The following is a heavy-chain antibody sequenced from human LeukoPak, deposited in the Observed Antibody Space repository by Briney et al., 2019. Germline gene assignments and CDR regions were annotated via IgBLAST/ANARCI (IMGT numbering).Heavy chain of an antibody. J-gene: IGHJ4*02. V-gene: IGHV3-20*04. CDR1: AFTFDDYG. CDR3: ARVWSSGYYLFDY. D-gene: IGHD3-22*01. Sequence: GGSLRLSCAPSAFTFDDYGMGWVRHAPGKGLEWVSGINWNGGSTGYADPVKGRFTISRDNAKNSLYLQMNSLRAEDTALYYCARVWSSGYYLFDYWGQGTLVTVSS. CDR2: INWNGGST.